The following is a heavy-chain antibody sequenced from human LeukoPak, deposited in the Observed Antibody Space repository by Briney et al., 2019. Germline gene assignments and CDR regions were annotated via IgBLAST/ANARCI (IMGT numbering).Heavy chain of an antibody. D-gene: IGHD3-16*02. CDR2: ISGNGGKT. Sequence: GRSLTPSCEVYGLSFSSYGISSVRQAPGKGLEWVSGISGNGGKTYYADCVKGRLTISRDNSKNTLYLQMNSLRVDDTAAYYCAKLYYDYVWGSYRYYFFDSWGQGTLVTVSP. CDR3: AKLYYDYVWGSYRYYFFDS. J-gene: IGHJ4*02. V-gene: IGHV3-23*01. CDR1: GLSFSSYG.